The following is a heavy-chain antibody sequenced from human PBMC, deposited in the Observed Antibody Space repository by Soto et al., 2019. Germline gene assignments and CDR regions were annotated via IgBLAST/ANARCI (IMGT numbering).Heavy chain of an antibody. Sequence: SETPSFTCTVPGSSISSYYWSWIRQPPGKGLEWIGYIYYSGSTNYNPSLKSRVTISVDTSKNQFALMLSSVTAADTAVYYCASGAVAGEIDYWGQGTLVTVSS. CDR3: ASGAVAGEIDY. V-gene: IGHV4-59*01. CDR1: GSSISSYY. CDR2: IYYSGST. J-gene: IGHJ4*02. D-gene: IGHD6-19*01.